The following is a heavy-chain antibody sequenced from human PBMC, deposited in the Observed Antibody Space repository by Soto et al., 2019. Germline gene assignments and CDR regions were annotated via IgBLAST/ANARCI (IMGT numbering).Heavy chain of an antibody. V-gene: IGHV1-58*02. CDR1: GFTFTSSA. Sequence: ASVKVSCKASGFTFTSSAMQWVRQARGQRLEWIGWIVVGSGNTNYAQKFQERVTITRDMSTSTAYMELSSLRSEDTAVYYCAALVGSGYLARAPWGQGTLVTVSS. J-gene: IGHJ5*02. D-gene: IGHD3-3*01. CDR2: IVVGSGNT. CDR3: AALVGSGYLARAP.